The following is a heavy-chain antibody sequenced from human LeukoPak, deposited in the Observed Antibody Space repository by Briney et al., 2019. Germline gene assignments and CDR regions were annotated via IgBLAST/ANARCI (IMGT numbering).Heavy chain of an antibody. CDR1: GGTFSSYA. V-gene: IGHV1-69*05. CDR3: ATDILTGYLGWSGGY. Sequence: GASVKVSCKASGGTFSSYAISWVRQAPGQGLEWMGGIIPIFGTANYAQKFQGRVTITTDESTSTAYMELSSLRSEDTAVYYCATDILTGYLGWSGGYWGQGTLVTVSS. J-gene: IGHJ4*02. D-gene: IGHD3-9*01. CDR2: IIPIFGTA.